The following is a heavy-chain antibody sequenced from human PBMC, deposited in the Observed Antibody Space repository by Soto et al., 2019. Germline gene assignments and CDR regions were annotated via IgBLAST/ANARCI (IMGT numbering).Heavy chain of an antibody. Sequence: GGSLRLSCAASGFTFSRYSMNWVRQAPGKGFEWVSSISSTTNYIYYADSMKGRFTVSRDNAKNSVYLDMNSLSAEDTAVYYCARESEELTSNFDYWGQGTLVTVSS. CDR1: GFTFSRYS. J-gene: IGHJ4*02. CDR3: ARESEELTSNFDY. CDR2: ISSTTNYI. V-gene: IGHV3-21*01. D-gene: IGHD1-7*01.